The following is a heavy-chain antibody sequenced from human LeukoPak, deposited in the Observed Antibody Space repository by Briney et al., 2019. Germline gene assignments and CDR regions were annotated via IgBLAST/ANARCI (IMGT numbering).Heavy chain of an antibody. D-gene: IGHD6-19*01. CDR1: GFTFSSYA. CDR2: ISYDGSNK. CDR3: ARTTIAVAGHFDY. V-gene: IGHV3-30-3*01. J-gene: IGHJ4*02. Sequence: GGSLRLSCAASGFTFSSYAMHWVRQAPGKGLEWVAVISYDGSNKYYADSVKGRFTISRDNSKNTLYLQMSSLRAEDTAVYYCARTTIAVAGHFDYWGQGTLVTVSS.